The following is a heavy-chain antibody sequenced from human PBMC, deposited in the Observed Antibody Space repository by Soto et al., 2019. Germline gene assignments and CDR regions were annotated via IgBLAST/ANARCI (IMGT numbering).Heavy chain of an antibody. V-gene: IGHV1-2*04. CDR3: ARGHSTDCSNGVCSFFYNHEMDV. CDR1: GYSFTDYH. D-gene: IGHD2-8*01. CDR2: INPKSGGT. J-gene: IGHJ6*02. Sequence: GASVKVSCKASGYSFTDYHIHWVRQAPGQGLEWLGRINPKSGGTSTAQKFQGWVTMTRDRSISTVCMELTRLRSDDTAVYFCARGHSTDCSNGVCSFFYNHEMDVWGQGTTVTV.